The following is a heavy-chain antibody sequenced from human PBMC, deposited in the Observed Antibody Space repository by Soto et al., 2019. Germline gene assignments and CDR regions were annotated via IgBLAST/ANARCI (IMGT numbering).Heavy chain of an antibody. Sequence: SETLSLTCTVSGGSISSYYWSWIRQPPGKGLEWIGYIYYSGSTSYNPSLKSRVTISVDTSKNQFSLKLSSVTAADTAVYYCARSGEMATIADYYYYGMDVWGQGTTVTVSS. CDR3: ARSGEMATIADYYYYGMDV. J-gene: IGHJ6*02. CDR1: GGSISSYY. CDR2: IYYSGST. D-gene: IGHD5-12*01. V-gene: IGHV4-59*01.